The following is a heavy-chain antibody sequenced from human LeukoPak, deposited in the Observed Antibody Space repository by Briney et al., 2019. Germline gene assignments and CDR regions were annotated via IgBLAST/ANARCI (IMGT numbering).Heavy chain of an antibody. CDR2: INPSCGST. J-gene: IGHJ5*02. Sequence: ASVKVSCKASGYTFTSYYMHWVRQAPGQGLEWMGIINPSCGSTSYAQKFQGRVTMTRDTSTSTVYMELSSLRSEDTAVYYCAREGVGLAYCGGDCSNWFDPWGQGTLVTVSS. V-gene: IGHV1-46*01. CDR1: GYTFTSYY. CDR3: AREGVGLAYCGGDCSNWFDP. D-gene: IGHD2-21*02.